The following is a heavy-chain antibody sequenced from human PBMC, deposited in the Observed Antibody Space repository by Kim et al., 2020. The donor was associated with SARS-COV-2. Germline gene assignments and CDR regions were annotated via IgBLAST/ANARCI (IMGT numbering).Heavy chain of an antibody. CDR1: GFTFSDHY. J-gene: IGHJ3*02. V-gene: IGHV3-72*01. D-gene: IGHD2-15*01. CDR2: IRNKARSYTT. CDR3: ARSPNGHVLDI. Sequence: GGSLRLSCAASGFTFSDHYMDWVRQAPGKGLEWVGRIRNKARSYTTEYAASVRGRFTISRDDSKNSLYLQMNSLKIEDTAVYYCARSPNGHVLDIWGQGT.